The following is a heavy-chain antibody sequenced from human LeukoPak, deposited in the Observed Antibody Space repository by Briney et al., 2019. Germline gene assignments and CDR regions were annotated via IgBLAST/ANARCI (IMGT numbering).Heavy chain of an antibody. J-gene: IGHJ4*02. CDR1: GFTFSSYG. CDR2: IWYDGSNE. Sequence: PGGSLRLSCAASGFTFSSYGMHWVRQAPGKGLEWVAVIWYDGSNEYYADSVKGRFTISRDNSKNTLYLQMNSLRAEDTAVYYCAREVPPSGYVDYWGQGTLVTVSS. V-gene: IGHV3-33*01. D-gene: IGHD1-26*01. CDR3: AREVPPSGYVDY.